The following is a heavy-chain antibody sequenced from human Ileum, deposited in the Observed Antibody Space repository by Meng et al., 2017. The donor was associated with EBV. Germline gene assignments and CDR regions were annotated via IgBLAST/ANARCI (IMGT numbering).Heavy chain of an antibody. CDR3: ARNGYYAIDL. CDR1: GDSISNTDW. D-gene: IGHD2-8*01. V-gene: IGHV4-4*02. J-gene: IGHJ5*02. Sequence: QVQLQESGPGLVKPSETLSLTCAVSGDSISNTDWWSWVRQPPGKGLEWIGEFHHSGSTNYSPSLKSRVTISVDMSKNQFSVQLSSVTAADTAMYYCARNGYYAIDLWGQGTLVTVSS. CDR2: FHHSGST.